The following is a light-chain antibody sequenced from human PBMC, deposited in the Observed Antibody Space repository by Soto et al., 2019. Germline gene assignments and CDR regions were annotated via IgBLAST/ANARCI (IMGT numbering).Light chain of an antibody. CDR1: QSVSNS. Sequence: EIVLTQSPATLSLSPGERATLSFLASQSVSNSLAWYQQRPGQSPRLLIYDVSTRATGIPARFGGSGSGTEFTLTISNLQPDDFATYYCLQDYNYPITFGQGTRLEI. V-gene: IGKV3-11*01. CDR2: DVS. J-gene: IGKJ5*01. CDR3: LQDYNYPIT.